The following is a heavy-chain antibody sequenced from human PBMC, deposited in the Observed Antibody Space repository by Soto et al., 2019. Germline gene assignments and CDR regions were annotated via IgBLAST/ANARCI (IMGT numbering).Heavy chain of an antibody. Sequence: SETLSLTCTVSGGSISSYYWSWIRQPPGKGLEWIGYIYYSGSTNYNPSLKSRVTISVDTSKNQFSLKLSSVTAADTAVYYCARDLKSGGGRGSALDIGGQGTMVTVSS. J-gene: IGHJ3*02. CDR2: IYYSGST. D-gene: IGHD1-26*01. CDR1: GGSISSYY. V-gene: IGHV4-59*01. CDR3: ARDLKSGGGRGSALDI.